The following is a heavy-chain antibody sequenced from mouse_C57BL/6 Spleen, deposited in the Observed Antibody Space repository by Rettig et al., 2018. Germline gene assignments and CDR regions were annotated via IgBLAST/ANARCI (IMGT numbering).Heavy chain of an antibody. V-gene: IGHV3-6*01. CDR3: ASYSNYDY. J-gene: IGHJ2*01. D-gene: IGHD2-5*01. Sequence: YNPSLKNRISITRDTSKNQFFLQLNSVTTEDTATYYCASYSNYDYWGQGTTLTVSS.